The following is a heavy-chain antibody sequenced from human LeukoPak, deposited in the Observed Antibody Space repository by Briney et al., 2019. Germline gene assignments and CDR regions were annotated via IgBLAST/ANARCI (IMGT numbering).Heavy chain of an antibody. CDR2: IIPIFGTA. V-gene: IGHV1-69*13. D-gene: IGHD3-3*01. CDR3: AREYYVFGGGPQYYYYMDF. J-gene: IGHJ6*03. CDR1: GGTFSSYA. Sequence: GASVKVSCKASGGTFSSYAISWVRQAPGQGLEWMGGIIPIFGTANYAQKFQGRVTITADESTSTAYMELSSLRSEDPAVYYCAREYYVFGGGPQYYYYMDFWGKGTTVTVSS.